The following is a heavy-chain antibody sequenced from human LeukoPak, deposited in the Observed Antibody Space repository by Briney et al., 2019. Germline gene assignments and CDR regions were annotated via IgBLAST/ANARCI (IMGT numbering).Heavy chain of an antibody. D-gene: IGHD2-15*01. CDR1: GFTFSSYC. CDR3: AKKNFGYCSGGSCYGDYGMDV. V-gene: IGHV3-30*18. Sequence: PGGSLRLSCAASGFTFSSYCMHWVRQAPGKGLQWVAVIAYDGSNKYYADSVKGRFTISRDNSKNTLYLQMNSLRAEDTAVYYCAKKNFGYCSGGSCYGDYGMDVWGQGTTVTVSS. J-gene: IGHJ6*02. CDR2: IAYDGSNK.